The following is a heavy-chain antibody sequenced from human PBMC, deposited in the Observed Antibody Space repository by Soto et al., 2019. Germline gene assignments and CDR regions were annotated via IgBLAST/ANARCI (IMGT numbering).Heavy chain of an antibody. D-gene: IGHD2-2*01. CDR1: GFTFSSYW. J-gene: IGHJ6*02. CDR3: ARDSPVPAASSVYYYYGMDV. V-gene: IGHV3-74*01. Sequence: EVQLVESGGGLVQPGGSLRLSCAASGFTFSSYWMHWVRQAPGKGLVWVSRINSDGSSTSYADSVKGRFTISRDNAKNTLYLQMNSLRAEDTAVYYCARDSPVPAASSVYYYYGMDVWGQGTTVTVSS. CDR2: INSDGSST.